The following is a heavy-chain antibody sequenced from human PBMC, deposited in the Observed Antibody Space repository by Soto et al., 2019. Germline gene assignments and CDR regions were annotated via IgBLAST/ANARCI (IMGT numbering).Heavy chain of an antibody. D-gene: IGHD1-1*01. V-gene: IGHV1-69*13. CDR2: IIPIFGTA. CDR1: GGTFSSYA. J-gene: IGHJ4*02. Sequence: GASVKVSCKGSGGTFSSYAISWVRQAPGQGLEWMGGIIPIFGTANYAQKFQGRVTITADESTSTAYMELSSLRSEDTAVYYCARETGTPPDNPFDYWGQGTLVTVSS. CDR3: ARETGTPPDNPFDY.